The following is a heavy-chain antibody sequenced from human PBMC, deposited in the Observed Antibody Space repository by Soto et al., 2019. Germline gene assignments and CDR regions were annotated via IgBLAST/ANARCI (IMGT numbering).Heavy chain of an antibody. CDR3: ATHIVSQYSYGKSNWFDP. V-gene: IGHV1-18*01. CDR1: GYTFTNYG. Sequence: ASVKVSCKASGYTFTNYGVSWVRRAPGQGLEWMGWISAGTGNTNYAQKLQGRVTMTTDTSTNTAYMELRSLRSDDTAVYYCATHIVSQYSYGKSNWFDPWGQAALVTVSS. CDR2: ISAGTGNT. D-gene: IGHD5-18*01. J-gene: IGHJ5*02.